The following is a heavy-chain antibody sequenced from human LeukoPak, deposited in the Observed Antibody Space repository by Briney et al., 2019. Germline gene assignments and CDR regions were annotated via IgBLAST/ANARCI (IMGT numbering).Heavy chain of an antibody. CDR1: GGSFSGYY. D-gene: IGHD1-1*01. CDR3: ASSWTTGTDY. J-gene: IGHJ4*02. CDR2: INHSGST. Sequence: SETLSLTCAVYGGSFSGYYWSWIRQPPGKGLEWIGEINHSGSTNYNPSLKSRVTISVDTSKNQFSLKLSSVTAADTAVYYCASSWTTGTDYWGQGTLVTVSS. V-gene: IGHV4-34*01.